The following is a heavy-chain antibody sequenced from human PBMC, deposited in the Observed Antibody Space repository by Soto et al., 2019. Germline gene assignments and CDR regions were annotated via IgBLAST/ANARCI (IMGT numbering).Heavy chain of an antibody. D-gene: IGHD3-16*01. V-gene: IGHV2-5*02. Sequence: HITLQESGPPLVKPTQPLTLTCIFSGFSFSADGVGVGWIRQPPGKTLEWLALIYWDDDTRYRPSLKSRLTITKDSSKNQVVLTMTNMDPLDTATYYCAHAFGGTSWPNDAFDVWGQGTVVTVSS. CDR3: AHAFGGTSWPNDAFDV. CDR1: GFSFSADGVG. J-gene: IGHJ3*01. CDR2: IYWDDDT.